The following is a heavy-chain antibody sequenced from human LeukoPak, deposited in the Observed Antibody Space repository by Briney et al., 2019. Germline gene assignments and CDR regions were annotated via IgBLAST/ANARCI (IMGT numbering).Heavy chain of an antibody. CDR3: ARDGGLGATTNNWFDP. CDR1: GFTFSSYW. D-gene: IGHD5-12*01. J-gene: IGHJ5*02. V-gene: IGHV3-7*03. CDR2: IKQDGSEK. Sequence: GSLRLSCAASGFTFSSYWMSWVRQAPGKGLEWVANIKQDGSEKYYVDSVKGRFTISRDNAKNSLYLQMNSLGAEDTAVYYCARDGGLGATTNNWFDPWGQGTLVTVSS.